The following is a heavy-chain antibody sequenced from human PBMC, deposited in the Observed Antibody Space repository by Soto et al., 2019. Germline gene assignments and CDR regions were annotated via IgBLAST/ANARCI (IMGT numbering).Heavy chain of an antibody. CDR2: ISGSGGST. Sequence: EVQLLESGGGLVQPGGSLRLSCAASGFTFSSYAMSWVRQAPGTGLEWVSAISGSGGSTYYADSVKGRFTIPRDNSKNTLDLQGNSQRAEDTAVYYCAKALYGDYVVSYYGMDGWGQGTTVTVSS. D-gene: IGHD4-17*01. V-gene: IGHV3-23*01. CDR3: AKALYGDYVVSYYGMDG. CDR1: GFTFSSYA. J-gene: IGHJ6*02.